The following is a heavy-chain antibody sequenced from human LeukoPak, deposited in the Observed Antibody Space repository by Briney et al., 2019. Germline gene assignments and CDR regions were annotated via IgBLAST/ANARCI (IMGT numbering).Heavy chain of an antibody. CDR1: GFTFSSYG. CDR2: ISGSGGST. J-gene: IGHJ4*02. CDR3: AKDLKAVWGTMVRGPTFDY. Sequence: GGTLRLSCAASGFTFSSYGMSWVRQAPGKGLEWVSAISGSGGSTYYADSVKGRFTISRDNSKNTLYLQMNSLRAEDTAVYYCAKDLKAVWGTMVRGPTFDYWGQGTLVTVSS. V-gene: IGHV3-23*01. D-gene: IGHD3-10*01.